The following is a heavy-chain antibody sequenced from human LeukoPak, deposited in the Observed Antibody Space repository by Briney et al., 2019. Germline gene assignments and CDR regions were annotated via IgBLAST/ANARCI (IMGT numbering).Heavy chain of an antibody. Sequence: SETLSLTCAVSGGSISINNWWSWVRQPPGKGLEWIGEIFHSGTTNYNPSLKSRVIILLDQSKGQFSLRLSSVTAADAAVYYCARGLSRGSPYFDPWGQGTLVTVSS. CDR1: GGSISINNW. V-gene: IGHV4-4*02. CDR2: IFHSGTT. J-gene: IGHJ5*02. CDR3: ARGLSRGSPYFDP. D-gene: IGHD3-16*01.